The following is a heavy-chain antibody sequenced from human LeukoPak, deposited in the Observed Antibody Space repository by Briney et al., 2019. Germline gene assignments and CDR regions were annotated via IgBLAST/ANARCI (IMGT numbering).Heavy chain of an antibody. CDR2: VNRDGSEI. V-gene: IGHV3-7*03. J-gene: IGHJ6*02. CDR3: ARNNGMDV. CDR1: GFALSSHW. Sequence: GGSLRLSCAASGFALSSHWMTWVRQVPGRGPEWVANVNRDGSEIYYLDSVKGRFTISKDNAKNSLYLQMNSLRAEDTALYHCARNNGMDVWGQGTTVIVSS.